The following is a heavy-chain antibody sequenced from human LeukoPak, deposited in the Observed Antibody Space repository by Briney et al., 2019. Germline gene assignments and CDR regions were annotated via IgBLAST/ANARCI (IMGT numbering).Heavy chain of an antibody. D-gene: IGHD3-9*01. CDR3: ARGVIRYFDWSHPDY. CDR1: GGSFSSYY. CDR2: IYTSGST. V-gene: IGHV4-59*10. J-gene: IGHJ4*02. Sequence: SETLSLTCAVYGGSFSSYYWSWIRQPAGKGLEWIGRIYTSGSTNYNPSLKSRVTISVDTSKNQFSLKLSSVTAADTAVYYCARGVIRYFDWSHPDYWGQGTLVTVSS.